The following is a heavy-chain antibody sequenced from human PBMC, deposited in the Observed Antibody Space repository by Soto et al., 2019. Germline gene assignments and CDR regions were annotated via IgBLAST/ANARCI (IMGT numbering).Heavy chain of an antibody. CDR2: IIPIFGTA. V-gene: IGHV1-69*13. J-gene: IGHJ4*02. Sequence: SVKVSCKASGGTFSIYAISGVRQSPGQGLEWMGGIIPIFGTANYAQKFQGRVTITADESTSTAYMELSSLRSEDTAVYYCASHDLGATPYYFDYWGQGTLVTVSS. D-gene: IGHD1-26*01. CDR1: GGTFSIYA. CDR3: ASHDLGATPYYFDY.